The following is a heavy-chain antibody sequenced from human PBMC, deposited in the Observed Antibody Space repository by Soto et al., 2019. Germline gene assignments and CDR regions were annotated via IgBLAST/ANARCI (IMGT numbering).Heavy chain of an antibody. CDR1: GYSFTGYW. D-gene: IGHD3-10*01. V-gene: IGHV5-10-1*01. Sequence: PGESLKISGKGSGYSFTGYWISGVGQRRGKGLEWRGRVDPSDSYNNYTPPFQGHVTLSADKSISTAYLQWSSLKASDTAMYYCARHFGRYYGSMGDYWGQGTLVTVSS. J-gene: IGHJ4*02. CDR2: VDPSDSYN. CDR3: ARHFGRYYGSMGDY.